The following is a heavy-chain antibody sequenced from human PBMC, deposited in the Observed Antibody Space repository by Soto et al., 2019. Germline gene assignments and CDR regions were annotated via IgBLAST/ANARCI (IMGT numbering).Heavy chain of an antibody. CDR3: ARDRGYTGYDFAY. J-gene: IGHJ4*02. CDR2: INHDSGTI. D-gene: IGHD5-12*01. CDR1: GSTFSRYA. V-gene: IGHV3-48*01. Sequence: EVQLVESGGGLVQPGGSLRLSCAASGSTFSRYAMNWVRHAPGKGLEWVSYINHDSGTIYYADSVKGRFTISRDNANNSLSLQVNSLRAEDTAVYYCARDRGYTGYDFAYWGQGTLVTVSS.